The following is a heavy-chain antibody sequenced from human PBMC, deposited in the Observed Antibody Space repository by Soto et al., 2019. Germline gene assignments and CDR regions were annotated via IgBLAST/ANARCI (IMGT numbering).Heavy chain of an antibody. Sequence: QVQLVQSGAEVKKPGSSVKVSCKASGGTFSSYTISWVRQAPGQGLEWMGRIIPILGIANYAQKLQGRVTITADKSTSTAYMELSILRSEDMAVYYCARESQNDAFDIWGQGTMVTVSS. J-gene: IGHJ3*02. CDR1: GGTFSSYT. CDR3: ARESQNDAFDI. V-gene: IGHV1-69*08. CDR2: IIPILGIA.